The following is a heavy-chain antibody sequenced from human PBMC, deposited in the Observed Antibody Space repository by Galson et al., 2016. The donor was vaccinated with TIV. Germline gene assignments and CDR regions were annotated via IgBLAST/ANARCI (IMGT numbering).Heavy chain of an antibody. D-gene: IGHD1-14*01. Sequence: QSGAEVKKPGESLKISCKVSGYNFSSYWVGWVRQMPGKGLEWMGIIYPVDSDTRYSPSFRGQVTISADKSINTAFLQWTSLGASDTAIYYCATQICHAGICPAAWCQGTLVTVYS. J-gene: IGHJ5*02. CDR2: IYPVDSDT. CDR1: GYNFSSYW. V-gene: IGHV5-51*03. CDR3: ATQICHAGICPAA.